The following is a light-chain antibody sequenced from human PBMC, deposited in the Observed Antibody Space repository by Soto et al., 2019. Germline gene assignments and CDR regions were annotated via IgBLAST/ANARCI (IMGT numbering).Light chain of an antibody. J-gene: IGKJ1*01. Sequence: EIVLTQSPGTLSLSPGERATLSCRASESVSSSYLAWYQQKPGQAPRLLIFGASSRATGTPDRFSGSGSGTDFTLTISRLEPEDFAVYFCQQYGDSPWTFGQGTKVDIK. CDR1: ESVSSSY. V-gene: IGKV3-20*01. CDR2: GAS. CDR3: QQYGDSPWT.